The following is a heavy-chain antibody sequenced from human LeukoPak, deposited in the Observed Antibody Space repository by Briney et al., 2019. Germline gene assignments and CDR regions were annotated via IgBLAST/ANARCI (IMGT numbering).Heavy chain of an antibody. CDR2: ISAYNGNT. V-gene: IGHV1-18*01. Sequence: GASVKVSCKASGYTFTSYGISWVRQAPGQGLEWMGWISAYNGNTNYAQKLQGRVTMTTATSTSTAYMELRSLRSDDTAVYYCARSITMVRGVPNEYYFDYWGQGTLVTVSS. CDR1: GYTFTSYG. J-gene: IGHJ4*02. D-gene: IGHD3-10*01. CDR3: ARSITMVRGVPNEYYFDY.